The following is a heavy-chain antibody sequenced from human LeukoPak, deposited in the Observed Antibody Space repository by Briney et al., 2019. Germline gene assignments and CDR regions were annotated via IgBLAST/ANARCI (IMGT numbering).Heavy chain of an antibody. V-gene: IGHV4-39*01. Sequence: SETLSLTCTVSGGSISTTSYYWGWIRQPPGKGLEWIGNTFYNGSTYYNPSLKSRVTISVDTTKNQFSLKLSSVTAADTAVYYCARVYYDSSGYYSPATVADWGQGTPVTVSS. D-gene: IGHD3-22*01. CDR3: ARVYYDSSGYYSPATVAD. J-gene: IGHJ4*02. CDR2: TFYNGST. CDR1: GGSISTTSYY.